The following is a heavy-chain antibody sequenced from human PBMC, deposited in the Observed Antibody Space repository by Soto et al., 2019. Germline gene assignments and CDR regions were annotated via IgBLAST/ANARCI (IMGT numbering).Heavy chain of an antibody. V-gene: IGHV3-48*03. J-gene: IGHJ4*02. CDR3: VTSLSGYYYNY. CDR1: GFTLSTHE. D-gene: IGHD3-22*01. Sequence: GGPLLLSCAASGFTLSTHEMRLVRQAPGKGLEWVSYISTSVTTTYYADSVRGRFTISRDNAKNSLDLQMNSLRAEDTAVYYCVTSLSGYYYNYWGQGTLVTVSS. CDR2: ISTSVTTT.